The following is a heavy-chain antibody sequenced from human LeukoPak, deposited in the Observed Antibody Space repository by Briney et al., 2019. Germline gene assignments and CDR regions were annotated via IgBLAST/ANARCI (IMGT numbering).Heavy chain of an antibody. V-gene: IGHV1-2*02. CDR1: GYTFAAYY. Sequence: ASVKVSCKASGYTFAAYYMYWVRQAPGQGLEWMGWIRPNSGVTNYTQKFQGRVTMTRDTSINTAYMELSSLTSDDTAVYYCARVGGRRRFDPWGQGTLVTVSS. CDR2: IRPNSGVT. J-gene: IGHJ5*02. D-gene: IGHD2-15*01. CDR3: ARVGGRRRFDP.